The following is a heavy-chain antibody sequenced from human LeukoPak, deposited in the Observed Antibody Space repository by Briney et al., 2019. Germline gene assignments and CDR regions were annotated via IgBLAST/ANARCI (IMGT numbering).Heavy chain of an antibody. Sequence: SETLSLTCTVSGVSISSFYWTWIRQSAGKGLEWLGRIYSSGSSNYNPSLKSRVTMSVDTSKNQFSLKLSSVTAADTAVYYCARDMVRGVKLRGWFDPWGQGTLVTVSS. CDR2: IYSSGSS. J-gene: IGHJ5*02. D-gene: IGHD3-10*01. V-gene: IGHV4-4*07. CDR1: GVSISSFY. CDR3: ARDMVRGVKLRGWFDP.